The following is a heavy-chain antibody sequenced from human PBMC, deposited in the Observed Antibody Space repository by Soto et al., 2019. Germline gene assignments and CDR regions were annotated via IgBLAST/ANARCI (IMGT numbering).Heavy chain of an antibody. CDR2: ISADESHK. V-gene: IGHV3-30*09. D-gene: IGHD6-19*01. J-gene: IGHJ4*02. Sequence: QVQLVESGGGVVQPGRSLRLSCAASAFTFSTYTMHWVRQAPGKGLEWVAFISADESHKYYADSVKGRFAISRENSKNMLYLHMNSLRADDTATYYCARESDASGDFDYWGQGSLVTVSS. CDR3: ARESDASGDFDY. CDR1: AFTFSTYT.